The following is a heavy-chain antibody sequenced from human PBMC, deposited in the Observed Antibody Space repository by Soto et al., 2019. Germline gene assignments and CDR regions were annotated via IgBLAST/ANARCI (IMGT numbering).Heavy chain of an antibody. D-gene: IGHD2-8*02. Sequence: QVQLVESGGGVVQPGRSLRLSCEGSGFIFGKYDMYWVRQAPGKGLEWVTKISHDGRNKYYEDSVQGRFTISRDNSRDTMYLEMNRLRPEVSDISYCEKGARPWWSEGSAFWGQRTLVTVSA. CDR3: EKGARPWWSEGSAF. V-gene: IGHV3-30*18. CDR2: ISHDGRNK. CDR1: GFIFGKYD. J-gene: IGHJ4*02.